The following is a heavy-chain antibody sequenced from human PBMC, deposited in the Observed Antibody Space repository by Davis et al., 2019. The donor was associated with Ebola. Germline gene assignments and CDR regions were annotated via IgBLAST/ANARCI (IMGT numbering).Heavy chain of an antibody. CDR3: AKAIVSQYFDWLH. Sequence: GGSLRLSCAASGFTFSSYSMNWVRQAPGKGLEWVSGISTGGAGTYYADSVKGRFTISRDNSKNTLFLQMNSLRAEDTAVYYCAKAIVSQYFDWLHWGQGTLVAVSS. J-gene: IGHJ4*02. CDR1: GFTFSSYS. CDR2: ISTGGAGT. D-gene: IGHD3-9*01. V-gene: IGHV3-23*01.